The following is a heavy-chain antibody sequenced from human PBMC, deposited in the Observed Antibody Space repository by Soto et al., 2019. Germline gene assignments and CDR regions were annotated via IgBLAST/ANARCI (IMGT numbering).Heavy chain of an antibody. J-gene: IGHJ4*02. Sequence: GGSLRLSCAASGFTFSSYSMNWVRQAPGKGLEWVSYISSSSSTIYYADSVKGRFTISRDNAKNSLYLQMNSLRDEDTAVYYCARETGERCSSSPFDYWGQGPLATASS. CDR2: ISSSSSTI. CDR1: GFTFSSYS. D-gene: IGHD1-1*01. CDR3: ARETGERCSSSPFDY. V-gene: IGHV3-48*02.